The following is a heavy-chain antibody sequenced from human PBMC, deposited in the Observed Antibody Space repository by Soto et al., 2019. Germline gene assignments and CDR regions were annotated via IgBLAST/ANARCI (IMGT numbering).Heavy chain of an antibody. J-gene: IGHJ6*02. CDR2: IWYDGGNK. CDR1: GFTFSSYD. V-gene: IGHV3-33*01. CDR3: ARYNSSRNYYYGMDV. D-gene: IGHD6-19*01. Sequence: GGSLRLSCAASGFTFSSYDMHWVRQAPGKGLEWVAVIWYDGGNKYYTDSVKGRFTISRDNSKNTVDLQMNSLRVEDTALYYCARYNSSRNYYYGMDVWGQGTTVTVSS.